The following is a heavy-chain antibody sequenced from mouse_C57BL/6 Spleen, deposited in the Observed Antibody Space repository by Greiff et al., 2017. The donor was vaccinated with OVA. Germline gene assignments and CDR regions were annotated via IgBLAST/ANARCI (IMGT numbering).Heavy chain of an antibody. J-gene: IGHJ2*01. CDR3: ARARYDYYLDD. Sequence: EVKLQESGPGLVKPSQSLSLTCSVTGYSITSGYYWNWIRQFPGNKLEWMGYISYDGSNNYNPSLKNRISITRDTSKNQFFLKVNSVTTEDTATYYCARARYDYYLDDGGQGTTLTVSS. CDR2: ISYDGSN. V-gene: IGHV3-6*01. CDR1: GYSITSGYY. D-gene: IGHD2-4*01.